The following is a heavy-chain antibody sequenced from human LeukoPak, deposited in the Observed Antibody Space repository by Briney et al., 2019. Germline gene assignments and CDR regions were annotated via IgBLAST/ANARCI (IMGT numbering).Heavy chain of an antibody. Sequence: PSETLSLTCTVSGGSISSYYWSWIRQPPGKGLEWIGYIYYSGSTNYNPSLKSRVTISVDTSKNQFSLKLSSVTAADTAVYYCASQTYYDAFDIWGQGTMVTVSS. V-gene: IGHV4-59*08. J-gene: IGHJ3*02. CDR1: GGSISSYY. CDR3: ASQTYYDAFDI. D-gene: IGHD3-10*01. CDR2: IYYSGST.